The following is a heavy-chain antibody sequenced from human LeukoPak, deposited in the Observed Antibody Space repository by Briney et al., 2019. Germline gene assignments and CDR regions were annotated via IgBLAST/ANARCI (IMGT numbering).Heavy chain of an antibody. CDR1: GFTFSSYG. J-gene: IGHJ3*02. CDR2: ISGSGGST. Sequence: GGSLRLSCAASGFTFSSYGMSWVRQAPGKGLEWVSAISGSGGSTYYAASVKGWFTISRDKSKNTLYLKMNSLGAEDTAVYYCASHDSSGYYDAFDIWGQGTMVTVSS. V-gene: IGHV3-23*01. D-gene: IGHD3-22*01. CDR3: ASHDSSGYYDAFDI.